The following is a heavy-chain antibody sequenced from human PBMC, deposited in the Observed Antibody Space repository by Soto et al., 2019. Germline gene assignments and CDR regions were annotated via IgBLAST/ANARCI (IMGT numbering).Heavy chain of an antibody. J-gene: IGHJ5*02. Sequence: EVQLVESGGGLVQPGGSLRLSCAASGFTFSSYEMNWVRQAPGKGLEWVSYISSSGSTIYHADSVKGRFTISRDNAKNSLYLQMNSLRAEDTAVYYCAREGLEVRRGFDPWGQGTLVTVSS. D-gene: IGHD3-10*01. CDR3: AREGLEVRRGFDP. CDR2: ISSSGSTI. V-gene: IGHV3-48*03. CDR1: GFTFSSYE.